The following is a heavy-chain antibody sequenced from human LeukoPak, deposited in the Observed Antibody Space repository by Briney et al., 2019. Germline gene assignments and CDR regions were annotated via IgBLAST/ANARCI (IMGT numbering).Heavy chain of an antibody. V-gene: IGHV1-2*07. CDR1: GYTFSDYY. CDR3: ARGRGGAKTGFDH. D-gene: IGHD3-16*01. Sequence: ASVKLSCKASGYTFSDYYMHWVRQAPGQGLESMGWINSNSGARNYAPQFQGRVTFSRDNSISTAYMELSSLRSDDTAIYYCARGRGGAKTGFDHWGQGSLVSVSS. CDR2: INSNSGAR. J-gene: IGHJ4*02.